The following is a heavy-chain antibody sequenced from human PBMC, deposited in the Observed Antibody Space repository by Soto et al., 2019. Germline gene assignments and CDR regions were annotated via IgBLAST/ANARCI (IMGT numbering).Heavy chain of an antibody. D-gene: IGHD1-26*01. CDR2: VNAGNGNT. J-gene: IGHJ4*02. V-gene: IGHV1-3*01. Sequence: VASVKVSCKASGYTFTSYAMHWVRQAPGQRLEWMGWVNAGNGNTKYSQKFQGRVTITRDTSASTAYMELSSLRSEDTAVYYCAREDREWEPYYFDYWGQGTLVTVSS. CDR3: AREDREWEPYYFDY. CDR1: GYTFTSYA.